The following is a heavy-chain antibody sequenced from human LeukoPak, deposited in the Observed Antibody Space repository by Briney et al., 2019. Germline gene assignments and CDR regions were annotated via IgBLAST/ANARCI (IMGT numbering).Heavy chain of an antibody. D-gene: IGHD5-18*01. J-gene: IGHJ4*02. CDR1: VGTLSSYA. Sequence: ASLKVSSKASVGTLSSYATRWVRQAPGQGLEWMGGIIPIFGTANYAQKFQGRVTITSDESTSTAYMELSSLRSEDTAVYYCARVDTAMVFDYWGQGTLVTVSS. CDR3: ARVDTAMVFDY. V-gene: IGHV1-69*13. CDR2: IIPIFGTA.